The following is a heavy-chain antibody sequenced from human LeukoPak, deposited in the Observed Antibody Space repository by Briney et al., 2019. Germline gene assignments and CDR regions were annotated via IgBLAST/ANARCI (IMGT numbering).Heavy chain of an antibody. CDR1: GLTFSTSG. Sequence: GGSLRLSCTTSGLTFSTSGFNWVRQAPGRGLEWVASIGPTGFDRYHADSIKGRFTISRDNANNFLYLQMDSLRAEDTAVYYCATETNGRHYDYWGQGTLLTVSS. CDR3: ATETNGRHYDY. V-gene: IGHV3-21*06. J-gene: IGHJ4*02. CDR2: IGPTGFDR. D-gene: IGHD1-14*01.